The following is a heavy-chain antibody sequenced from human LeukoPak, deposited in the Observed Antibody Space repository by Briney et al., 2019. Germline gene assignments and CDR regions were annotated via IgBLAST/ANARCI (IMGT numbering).Heavy chain of an antibody. Sequence: SVKVSCKASGGTFSSYAISWVRQAPGQGLEWMGGIIPIFGTANYAQKFQGRVTVTADKSTSTAYMELSSLRSEDTAVYYCAREWLDYGSGSYFECSWGQGTLVTVSS. CDR3: AREWLDYGSGSYFECS. V-gene: IGHV1-69*06. J-gene: IGHJ5*02. D-gene: IGHD3-10*01. CDR2: IIPIFGTA. CDR1: GGTFSSYA.